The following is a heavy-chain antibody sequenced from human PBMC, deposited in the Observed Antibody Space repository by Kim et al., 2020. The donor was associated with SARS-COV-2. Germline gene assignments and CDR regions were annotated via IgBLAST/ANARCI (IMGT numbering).Heavy chain of an antibody. V-gene: IGHV4-59*13. Sequence: SETLSLTCTVSGGSISSYYWSWIRQPPGKGLEWIGYIYYSGSTNYNPSLKSRVTISVDTSKNQFSLKLSSVTAADTAVYYCARVVGCSSTSCYASYYYYYGMDVWGQGTTVTVSS. CDR3: ARVVGCSSTSCYASYYYYYGMDV. D-gene: IGHD2-2*01. CDR2: IYYSGST. CDR1: GGSISSYY. J-gene: IGHJ6*02.